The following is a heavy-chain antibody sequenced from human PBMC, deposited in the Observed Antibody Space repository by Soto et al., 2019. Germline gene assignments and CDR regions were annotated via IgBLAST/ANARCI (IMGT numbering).Heavy chain of an antibody. CDR3: ATDAYSRSWDYYYGMDV. V-gene: IGHV1-24*01. D-gene: IGHD6-13*01. J-gene: IGHJ6*02. Sequence: ASVKVSCKVSGYTLTELSMHWVRQAPGKGLEWMGGFDPEDGETIYAQKFQGRVTMTEDTSTDTAYMELSSLRSEDTAVYYCATDAYSRSWDYYYGMDVWGQGTTVTVSS. CDR1: GYTLTELS. CDR2: FDPEDGET.